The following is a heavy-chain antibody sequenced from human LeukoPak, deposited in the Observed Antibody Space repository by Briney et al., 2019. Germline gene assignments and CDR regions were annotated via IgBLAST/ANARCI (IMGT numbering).Heavy chain of an antibody. Sequence: ASVKVSCKASGYTFTSYDINWVRQATGQGLEWMGWMNPNSNNTGYAQKFQGRVTMTRNTSISTAYMELSSLRSEDTAVYYCARDIDKITTVRGIIITRPFNWFDLWGQGTLVTVSS. D-gene: IGHD3-10*01. CDR3: ARDIDKITTVRGIIITRPFNWFDL. CDR2: MNPNSNNT. J-gene: IGHJ5*02. V-gene: IGHV1-8*01. CDR1: GYTFTSYD.